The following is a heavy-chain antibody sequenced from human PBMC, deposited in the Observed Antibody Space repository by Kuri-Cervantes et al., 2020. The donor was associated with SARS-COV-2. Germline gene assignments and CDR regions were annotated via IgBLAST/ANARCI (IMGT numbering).Heavy chain of an antibody. J-gene: IGHJ4*02. D-gene: IGHD1-1*01. Sequence: GGSLRLSCVASGFTFRSYAMTWVRQAPGRGLEWVSVIDKSGGDTYYADSVQGRFTISRDNSKQTLHLQMSSLRAEDTAIYYCARATGKLDPFDSWGQGTLVTVSS. V-gene: IGHV3-23*01. CDR3: ARATGKLDPFDS. CDR1: GFTFRSYA. CDR2: IDKSGGDT.